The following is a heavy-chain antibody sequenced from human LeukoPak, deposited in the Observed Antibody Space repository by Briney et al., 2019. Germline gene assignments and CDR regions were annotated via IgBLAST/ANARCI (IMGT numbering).Heavy chain of an antibody. V-gene: IGHV1-2*06. Sequence: ASVKVSCTSSGYSFTDYYICWVRQAPGQGLEWMGRVSPKTGGTNYAQQFLGRVTMTRDTSISTAYMELSRLRSDDTAMYYCARDLMNAAADYWGQGTLVTVSS. J-gene: IGHJ4*02. CDR3: ARDLMNAAADY. D-gene: IGHD6-13*01. CDR2: VSPKTGGT. CDR1: GYSFTDYY.